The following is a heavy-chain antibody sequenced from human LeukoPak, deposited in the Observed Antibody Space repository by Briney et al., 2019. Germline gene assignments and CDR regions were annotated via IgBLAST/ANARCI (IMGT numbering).Heavy chain of an antibody. V-gene: IGHV1-18*01. D-gene: IGHD3-10*01. J-gene: IGHJ4*02. Sequence: ASVKVSCKASGYTFTSYGISWVRQAPGQGLEWMGWISAYNGNTNYAQKLQGRVTMTTDTSTSTAYMELRSLRSDGTAVYYCARVLLWFGGGYFDYWGQGTLVTVSS. CDR2: ISAYNGNT. CDR3: ARVLLWFGGGYFDY. CDR1: GYTFTSYG.